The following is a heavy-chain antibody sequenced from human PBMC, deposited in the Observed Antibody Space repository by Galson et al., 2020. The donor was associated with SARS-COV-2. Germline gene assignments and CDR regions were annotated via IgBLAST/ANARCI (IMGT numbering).Heavy chain of an antibody. Sequence: GGPLRLSCAASGFTYSNAWMSWVHQAPGKGLEWVGRIKSKTDGGTTDYAAPVKGRFTISRDDSKNTLYLQMNSLKTEDTAVYYCTAQPRITMIVVVIGPDYWGQGTLVTVSS. CDR3: TAQPRITMIVVVIGPDY. J-gene: IGHJ4*02. V-gene: IGHV3-15*01. D-gene: IGHD3-22*01. CDR1: GFTYSNAW. CDR2: IKSKTDGGTT.